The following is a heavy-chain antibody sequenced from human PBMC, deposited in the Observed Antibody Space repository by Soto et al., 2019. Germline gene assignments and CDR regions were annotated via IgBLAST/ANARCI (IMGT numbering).Heavy chain of an antibody. Sequence: GGSLRLSCAATGFTFSVYAMTWVRQAPGKGLEWVSAVTANGGSTYSADSVKGRFTISRDNSKNTLFLQMNSLRAEDMAVYYCASLGVGDWANYYYYYGMDVWGQGTTVTVSS. CDR1: GFTFSVYA. CDR2: VTANGGST. D-gene: IGHD2-21*02. V-gene: IGHV3-23*01. J-gene: IGHJ6*02. CDR3: ASLGVGDWANYYYYYGMDV.